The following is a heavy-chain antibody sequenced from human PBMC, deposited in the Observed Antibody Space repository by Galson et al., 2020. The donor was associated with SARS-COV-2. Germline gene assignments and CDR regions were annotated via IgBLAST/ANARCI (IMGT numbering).Heavy chain of an antibody. Sequence: SETLSLTFTVSGASVTGTTYYWNWIRQPAGKGLAWIGHIYSSGSANYNPSLKSQATITVDTSKSHFSLKLSSVTAADTAVYYCAGYDFWSASYSWGRGTLVTVSS. V-gene: IGHV4-61*09. CDR3: AGYDFWSASYS. D-gene: IGHD3-3*01. CDR2: IYSSGSA. J-gene: IGHJ4*02. CDR1: GASVTGTTYY.